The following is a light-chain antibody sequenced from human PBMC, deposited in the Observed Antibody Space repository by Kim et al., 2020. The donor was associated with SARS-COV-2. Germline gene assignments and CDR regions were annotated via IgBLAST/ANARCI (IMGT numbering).Light chain of an antibody. CDR2: RAS. J-gene: IGKJ4*01. CDR3: QQYFTAPLT. Sequence: LSPGERATLSCRASQSVTANKLAWIQQKPGQAPRFLIYRASGRATGIPDRFSGSGSGTDFTLTISRLEPEDFAVYYCQQYFTAPLTVGGGTKLEI. V-gene: IGKV3-20*01. CDR1: QSVTANK.